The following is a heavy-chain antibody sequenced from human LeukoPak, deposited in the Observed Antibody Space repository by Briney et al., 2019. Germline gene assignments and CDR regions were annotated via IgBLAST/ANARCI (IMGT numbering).Heavy chain of an antibody. CDR1: GYTFTSYY. CDR3: ARLWGLHTVTNDY. Sequence: ASVKVSCKASGYTFTSYYMHWVRQAPGQGLEWMGWISAYNGNTNYAQKLQGRVTMTTDTSTSTAYMELRGLRSDDTAVYYCARLWGLHTVTNDYWGQGTLVTVSS. CDR2: ISAYNGNT. J-gene: IGHJ4*02. V-gene: IGHV1-18*04. D-gene: IGHD4-17*01.